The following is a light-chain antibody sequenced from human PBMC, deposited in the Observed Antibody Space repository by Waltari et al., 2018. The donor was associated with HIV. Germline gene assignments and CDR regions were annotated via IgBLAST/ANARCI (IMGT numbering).Light chain of an antibody. CDR1: QSLLFGDGFTY. V-gene: IGKV2-30*01. CDR2: KVS. Sequence: DVALTQSPLSLAVALGHPASISCTSTQSLLFGDGFTYLNWFHQRPGQPPRRLIYKVSSRHSGVPGRIIGSSSGTHVTLNISRVEAGDVGVFYCMQGAHWPPWTFGPGTKVEIK. J-gene: IGKJ1*01. CDR3: MQGAHWPPWT.